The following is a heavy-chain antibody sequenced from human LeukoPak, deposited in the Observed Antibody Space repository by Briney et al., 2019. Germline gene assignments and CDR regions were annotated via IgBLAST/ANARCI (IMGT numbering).Heavy chain of an antibody. CDR3: ARVRGYAGTEVDY. Sequence: ASVKVSCKASGYTFTSYDINWVRQATGQGLEWMGWMNPNSGNTGYAQKFQGRVTMTRNTSISTAYMELSSLRSEDRAVYYCARVRGYAGTEVDYWGQGTLVTVSS. V-gene: IGHV1-8*01. CDR2: MNPNSGNT. CDR1: GYTFTSYD. D-gene: IGHD3-10*01. J-gene: IGHJ4*02.